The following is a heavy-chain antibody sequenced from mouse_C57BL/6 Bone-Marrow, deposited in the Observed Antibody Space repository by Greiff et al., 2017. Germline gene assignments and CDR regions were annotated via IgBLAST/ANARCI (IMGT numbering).Heavy chain of an antibody. CDR1: GYTFTSYW. V-gene: IGHV1-59*01. CDR3: AREIYYGNYPYYFDY. J-gene: IGHJ2*01. CDR2: IDPSDSYT. Sequence: QVQLQQPGAELVRPGTSVKLSCKASGYTFTSYWMHWVKQRPGQGLEWIGVIDPSDSYTNYNQKFKGKATLTVDTSSSTAYMQLSSLTSEDSAVYYCAREIYYGNYPYYFDYWGPGTTLTVSS. D-gene: IGHD2-1*01.